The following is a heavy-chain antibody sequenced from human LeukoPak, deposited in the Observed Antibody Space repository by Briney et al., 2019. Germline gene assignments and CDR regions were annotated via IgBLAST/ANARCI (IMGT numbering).Heavy chain of an antibody. CDR3: ARYYLQWLARSTNWFDP. CDR1: GGSFSGYY. V-gene: IGHV4-34*01. CDR2: INHSGST. J-gene: IGHJ5*02. D-gene: IGHD6-19*01. Sequence: PSETLSLTCAVYGGSFSGYYWSWIRQPPGKGLEWIGEINHSGSTNYNPSLKSRVTISVDTSKNQFSLKLSSVTAADTAVYYCARYYLQWLARSTNWFDPWSQGTLVTVSS.